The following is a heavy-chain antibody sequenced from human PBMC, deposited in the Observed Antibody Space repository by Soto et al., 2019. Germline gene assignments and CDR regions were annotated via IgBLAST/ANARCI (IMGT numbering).Heavy chain of an antibody. V-gene: IGHV5-51*01. Sequence: PGESLKISCKDYGYSFTNNWIAWVRQMPGKGLEWMGSIYPGDSDTRYSPSFEGQVTISADEAIDTAYLQWSSLKASDTAMYYCARVSLYFTNGVCHFDYWGQGTLVTVSS. CDR2: IYPGDSDT. D-gene: IGHD2-8*01. J-gene: IGHJ4*02. CDR1: GYSFTNNW. CDR3: ARVSLYFTNGVCHFDY.